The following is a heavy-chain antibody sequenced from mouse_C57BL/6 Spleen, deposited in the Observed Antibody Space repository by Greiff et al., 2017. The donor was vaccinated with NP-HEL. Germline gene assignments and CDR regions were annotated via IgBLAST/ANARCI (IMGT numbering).Heavy chain of an antibody. Sequence: QVQLQQPGAELVKPGASVQLSCKASGYTFTSYWMHWVKQRPGRGLEWIGRFDPNSGGTKYNEKFKSKATLTVDKPSRTAYMQLSSLTSEDAAVYFCARGGGLYARDVWGQGTSVTVSS. CDR2: FDPNSGGT. V-gene: IGHV1-72*01. CDR3: ARGGGLYARDV. CDR1: GYTFTSYW. J-gene: IGHJ4*01.